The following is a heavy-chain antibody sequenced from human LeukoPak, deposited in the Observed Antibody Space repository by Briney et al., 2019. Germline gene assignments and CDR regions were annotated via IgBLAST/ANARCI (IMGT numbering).Heavy chain of an antibody. J-gene: IGHJ4*02. CDR2: IYPGDSDT. CDR3: ARRASGSYPQDTTFDY. D-gene: IGHD1-26*01. Sequence: GESLKISCKGSGYSFTKFWIGWVRQMPGKGLEWMGIIYPGDSDTRYSPSFQGQVTLLVDTSISTAYLQWSSLKASDTAMYYCARRASGSYPQDTTFDYWGQGTLVTVSS. CDR1: GYSFTKFW. V-gene: IGHV5-51*01.